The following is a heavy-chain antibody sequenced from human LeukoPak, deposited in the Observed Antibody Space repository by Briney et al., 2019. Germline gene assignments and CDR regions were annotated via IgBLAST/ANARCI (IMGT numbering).Heavy chain of an antibody. J-gene: IGHJ6*02. Sequence: ASVKVSCKASGGTFSSYAISWVRQAPGQGLEWMGGIIPIFGTANYAQKFQGRVTITADESTSTAYMELSSLRSEDTAAYYCASSMVEYSSSNYYYGMDVWGQGTTVTVSS. V-gene: IGHV1-69*13. CDR2: IIPIFGTA. CDR1: GGTFSSYA. CDR3: ASSMVEYSSSNYYYGMDV. D-gene: IGHD6-6*01.